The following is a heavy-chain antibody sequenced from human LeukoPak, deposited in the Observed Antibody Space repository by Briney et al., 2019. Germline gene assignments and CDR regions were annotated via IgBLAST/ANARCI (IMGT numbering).Heavy chain of an antibody. J-gene: IGHJ3*02. CDR3: ARKNDFDI. CDR2: IFYSGRT. Sequence: PSETLSLTCTVSGGSISSDHWNWIRQPPGKGLEWIGRIFYSGRTYYNPSLKSRVTISVDMSKSQFSLRLTSVTAADTAMYYCARKNDFDIWGQGTLVTVSS. CDR1: GGSISSDH. V-gene: IGHV4-59*01. D-gene: IGHD2/OR15-2a*01.